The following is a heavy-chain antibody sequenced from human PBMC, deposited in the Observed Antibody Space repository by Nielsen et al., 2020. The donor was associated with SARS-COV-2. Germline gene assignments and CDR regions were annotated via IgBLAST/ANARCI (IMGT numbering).Heavy chain of an antibody. J-gene: IGHJ4*02. Sequence: GESLKISCEASGITYINYGMSWVRQAPGKGLEWVSSIGTSGGNSYYSDSVKGRFTISRDISKNTLFLQMYSLRAEDTALYYCTTRTFYLDYWGQGTLVTVSS. CDR3: TTRTFYLDY. D-gene: IGHD1-1*01. CDR2: IGTSGGNS. V-gene: IGHV3-23*01. CDR1: GITYINYG.